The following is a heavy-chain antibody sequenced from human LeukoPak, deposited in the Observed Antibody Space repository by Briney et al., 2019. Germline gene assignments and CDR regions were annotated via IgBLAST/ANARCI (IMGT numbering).Heavy chain of an antibody. V-gene: IGHV3-53*01. CDR3: ARGVEPLAANTLAY. CDR1: GFTVIAND. D-gene: IGHD1-14*01. CDR2: LYSDGNT. Sequence: PGGSLRLSCAASGFTVIANDMTWVRQAPGMGLEWVSVLYSDGNTKCADSVQGRFTISRDNSKNTLYLEMNSLSPDDTAVYYCARGVEPLAANTLAYWGQGTLVTVSS. J-gene: IGHJ4*02.